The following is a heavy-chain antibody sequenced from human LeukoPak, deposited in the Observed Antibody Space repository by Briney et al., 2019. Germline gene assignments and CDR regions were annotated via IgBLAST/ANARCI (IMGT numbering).Heavy chain of an antibody. CDR2: IYTSGST. J-gene: IGHJ4*02. Sequence: PSETLSLTCTVSGGSISSYYRSWIRQPAGKGLEWIGRIYTSGSTNYNPSLKSRVTMSVDTSKNQFSLKLSSVTAADTAVYYCARAVRYSGYGPVEYFDYWGQGTLVTVSS. CDR1: GGSISSYY. CDR3: ARAVRYSGYGPVEYFDY. D-gene: IGHD5-12*01. V-gene: IGHV4-4*07.